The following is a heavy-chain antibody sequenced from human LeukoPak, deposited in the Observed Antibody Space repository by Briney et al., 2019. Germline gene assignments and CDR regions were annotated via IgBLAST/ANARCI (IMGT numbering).Heavy chain of an antibody. Sequence: GASVKVSCKASGYTFTSHGISWVRQAPGQGLEWMGWISTYNGNTNYAQKLQGRVSMTTDTSTSTAYMDLRSLRSDDTAVYYCARDYYDSSGYYSVSGWGQGTLVTVSS. J-gene: IGHJ4*02. V-gene: IGHV1-18*01. CDR2: ISTYNGNT. D-gene: IGHD3-22*01. CDR1: GYTFTSHG. CDR3: ARDYYDSSGYYSVSG.